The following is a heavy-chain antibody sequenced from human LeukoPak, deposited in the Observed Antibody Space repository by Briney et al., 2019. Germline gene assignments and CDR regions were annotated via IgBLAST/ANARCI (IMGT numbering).Heavy chain of an antibody. V-gene: IGHV3-23*01. Sequence: HPGGSLRLSCAASGFTFSNFAMSWVRQAPGKGLEWVSTVSGSATNTYYADSVKGRFIVSRDNSRNTLDLQMNSLRADDSAVYYCAKGFQTYGELSFDGWGQGTLVTVSS. D-gene: IGHD4-17*01. CDR1: GFTFSNFA. J-gene: IGHJ4*02. CDR2: VSGSATNT. CDR3: AKGFQTYGELSFDG.